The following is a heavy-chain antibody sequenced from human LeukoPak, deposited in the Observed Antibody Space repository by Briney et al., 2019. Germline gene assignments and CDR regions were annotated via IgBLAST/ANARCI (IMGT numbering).Heavy chain of an antibody. CDR3: AIGVGYCGGDCYSWMLDY. J-gene: IGHJ4*02. D-gene: IGHD2-21*02. Sequence: ASVKVSCKASGYTFTDYYMHWVRQAPEQGLEWMGWMNPISGGTIYAQKFQGRVTMTRDTSISTAYMELSRLRSDDTAVYYCAIGVGYCGGDCYSWMLDYWGQGTLVTVSS. CDR1: GYTFTDYY. CDR2: MNPISGGT. V-gene: IGHV1-2*02.